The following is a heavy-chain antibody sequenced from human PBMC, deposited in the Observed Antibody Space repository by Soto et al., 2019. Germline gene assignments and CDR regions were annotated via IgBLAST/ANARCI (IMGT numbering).Heavy chain of an antibody. CDR1: GGTFSKYS. J-gene: IGHJ6*02. CDR2: ITPFVDTS. V-gene: IGHV1-69*06. D-gene: IGHD2-15*01. Sequence: QVRLVQSGAEVKKPGSSVKVSCKVSGGTFSKYSLSWVRQTPGQGLEWMGGITPFVDTSNYAQRFLGRDTITAHKSTTAAFLKVRALKSEDTALYFCARKSSCNGGSCYSRHYYGMDVWGQGTTVTVSS. CDR3: ARKSSCNGGSCYSRHYYGMDV.